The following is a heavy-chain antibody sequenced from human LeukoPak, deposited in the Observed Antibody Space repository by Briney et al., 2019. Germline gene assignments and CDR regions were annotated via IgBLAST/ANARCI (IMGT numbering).Heavy chain of an antibody. CDR1: GLTFSRYA. CDR2: INQNGNEK. V-gene: IGHV3-7*01. CDR3: ARAPDGSAYRSFNI. J-gene: IGHJ3*02. Sequence: PGGSLRLSCAVSGLTFSRYAMSWVRQGPGKGLEWVANINQNGNEKHYVDSVKGRFTISRDNVKNSLFLEMNSLRGEDTAVYYCARAPDGSAYRSFNIWGQGTMVTVSS. D-gene: IGHD3-22*01.